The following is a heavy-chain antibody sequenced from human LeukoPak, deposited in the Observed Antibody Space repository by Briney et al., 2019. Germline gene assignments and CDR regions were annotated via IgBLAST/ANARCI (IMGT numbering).Heavy chain of an antibody. CDR1: GFTFSSYE. J-gene: IGHJ4*02. Sequence: GGSLRLSCAASGFTFSSYEMNWVRQAPGKGLEWVAYISSTGGGSIIHYADSVRCRFTISRDNAKNSLYLQMNSLRAEDTAVYYCARFAGYSSGWYWDYWGQGTLVTVSS. V-gene: IGHV3-48*03. D-gene: IGHD6-19*01. CDR2: ISSTGGGSII. CDR3: ARFAGYSSGWYWDY.